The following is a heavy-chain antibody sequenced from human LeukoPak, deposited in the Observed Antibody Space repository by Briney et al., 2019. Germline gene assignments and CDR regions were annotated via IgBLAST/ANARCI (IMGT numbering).Heavy chain of an antibody. D-gene: IGHD2-15*01. J-gene: IGHJ4*02. CDR3: ATVGYCSGGGCYSLDY. Sequence: GGSLRLSCAASGFTFRNAWLNWVRQAPGKGLEWVGRTKSKIDGGATDYAAPVKGRFTISRDDSRSTVYLQMSSLRTEDTAVYYCATVGYCSGGGCYSLDYWGQGTLVTVSS. CDR2: TKSKIDGGAT. CDR1: GFTFRNAW. V-gene: IGHV3-15*01.